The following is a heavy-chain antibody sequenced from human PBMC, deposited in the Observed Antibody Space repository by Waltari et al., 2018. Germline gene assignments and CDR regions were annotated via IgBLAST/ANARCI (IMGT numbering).Heavy chain of an antibody. CDR3: ARWGDNASGRIRAFNV. CDR1: GASLSSTA. V-gene: IGHV4-59*08. CDR2: ISDSGNT. J-gene: IGHJ3*01. Sequence: QVQLQESGPGLVKPSETLSLTCRVSGASLSSTAWNWFRQPPGRGLEWLGYISDSGNTKYSPSLWSRVTISRDTSKNQVSLRLSLVTAADTAVYFCARWGDNASGRIRAFNVWGQGTVVTVSS. D-gene: IGHD3-10*01.